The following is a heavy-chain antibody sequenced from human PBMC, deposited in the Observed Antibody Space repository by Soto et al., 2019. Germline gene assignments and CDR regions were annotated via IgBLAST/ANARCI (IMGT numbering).Heavy chain of an antibody. V-gene: IGHV4-61*01. CDR2: IYYSGST. J-gene: IGHJ5*02. CDR3: ARKPRDPNWFDP. Sequence: PSETLSLTCSVSGGSVSSGNYLWSWIRQPPGKGLEWIAYIYYSGSTNYNPSLKSRVTISVDTSKNQFSLKLSSVTAADTAVYYCARKPRDPNWFDPWGQGTLVTVSS. CDR1: GGSVSSGNYL.